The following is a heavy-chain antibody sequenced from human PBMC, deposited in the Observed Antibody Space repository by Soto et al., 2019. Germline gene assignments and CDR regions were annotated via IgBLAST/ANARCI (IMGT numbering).Heavy chain of an antibody. J-gene: IGHJ3*02. V-gene: IGHV4-59*01. D-gene: IGHD2-15*01. Sequence: SETLSLTCTVSGGSISSYYWSWIRQPPGKGLEWIGYIYYSGSTNYNPSLKSRVTISVDTSKNQFSLKLSSVTAADTAVYYCARQYCSGGSCSSTSAFDIWGQGTMVTVSS. CDR1: GGSISSYY. CDR2: IYYSGST. CDR3: ARQYCSGGSCSSTSAFDI.